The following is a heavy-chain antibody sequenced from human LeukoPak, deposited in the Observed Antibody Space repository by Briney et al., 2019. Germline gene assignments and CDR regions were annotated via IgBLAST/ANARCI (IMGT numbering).Heavy chain of an antibody. CDR2: ISGSGGST. V-gene: IGHV3-23*01. J-gene: IGHJ4*02. Sequence: QTGGSLRLSCAASGFTFSSYAMSWVRQAPGKGLEWVSAISGSGGSTYYADSVKGRFTISRDNSKNTLYLQMNSLRAEDTAVYYCAKDYSRDSSGGDSFDYWGQGALVTVSS. CDR3: AKDYSRDSSGGDSFDY. CDR1: GFTFSSYA. D-gene: IGHD3-10*01.